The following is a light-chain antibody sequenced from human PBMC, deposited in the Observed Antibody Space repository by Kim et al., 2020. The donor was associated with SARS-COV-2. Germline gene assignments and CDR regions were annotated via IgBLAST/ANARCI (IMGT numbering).Light chain of an antibody. CDR1: QTISRY. CDR3: QQSYSTPLT. J-gene: IGKJ4*01. Sequence: DIQMTQSPSSLSASVGDRVTITCRASQTISRYLNWYQQTSGKAPKLLIYVASSLQSGVPSRFSGSGSGTDFTLTISSLHPEDFATYYCQQSYSTPLTFGGGTKVDIK. CDR2: VAS. V-gene: IGKV1-39*01.